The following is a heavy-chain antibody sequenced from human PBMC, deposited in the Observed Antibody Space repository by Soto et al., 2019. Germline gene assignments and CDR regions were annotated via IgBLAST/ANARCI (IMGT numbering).Heavy chain of an antibody. D-gene: IGHD2-15*01. CDR2: INSFSGDT. J-gene: IGHJ2*01. V-gene: IGHV1-18*01. CDR3: ARDLHSGGKYWYFDI. Sequence: ASVKVSCKASGYTFTHYGITWVRQAPGQGLEWMGWINSFSGDTNYPQKLQGRLTMTTDTSTNTVYMELRNLRSDDTAVYYCARDLHSGGKYWYFDIWGRGTLVPSPQ. CDR1: GYTFTHYG.